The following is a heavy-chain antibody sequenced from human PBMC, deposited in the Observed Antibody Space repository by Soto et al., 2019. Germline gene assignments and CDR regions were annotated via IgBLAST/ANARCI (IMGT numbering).Heavy chain of an antibody. CDR1: GYTFTGYY. J-gene: IGHJ6*02. CDR3: RVGYYDSSEQPTYYYYGMDV. V-gene: IGHV1-2*02. CDR2: INPNSGGT. Sequence: ASVKVSCKASGYTFTGYYMHWVRQAPGQGLEWMGWINPNSGGTNYAQKFQGRVTMTRDTSISTAYMELSRLRSDDTAVYYCRVGYYDSSEQPTYYYYGMDVWGQGTTVTVSS. D-gene: IGHD3-22*01.